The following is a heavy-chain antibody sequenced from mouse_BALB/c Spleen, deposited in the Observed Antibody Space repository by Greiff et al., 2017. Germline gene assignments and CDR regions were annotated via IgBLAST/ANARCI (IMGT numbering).Heavy chain of an antibody. J-gene: IGHJ2*01. CDR2: ISDGGSYT. CDR3: ARDGY. V-gene: IGHV5-4*02. Sequence: EVKLVESGGGLVKPGGSLKLSCAASGFTFSDYYMYWVRQAPEKRLEWVATISDGGSYTYYPDSVKGRFTISRDNAKNNLYLQMSSLKSEDTAMYYCARDGYWGQGTTLTVSS. CDR1: GFTFSDYY.